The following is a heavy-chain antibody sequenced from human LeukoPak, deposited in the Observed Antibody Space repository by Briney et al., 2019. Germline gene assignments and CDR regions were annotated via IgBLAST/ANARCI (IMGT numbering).Heavy chain of an antibody. J-gene: IGHJ5*02. Sequence: SETLCLTCTVSGGPISSSYWNWIRQPSGKGLEWIGDIYTSGSTNYNPSLKSRLTMSVDASKNRFSLKLTSVTAADTAGHYCARGMGSGSIAWFDPWGQGTLVTASS. D-gene: IGHD3-10*01. V-gene: IGHV4-4*07. CDR1: GGPISSSY. CDR2: IYTSGST. CDR3: ARGMGSGSIAWFDP.